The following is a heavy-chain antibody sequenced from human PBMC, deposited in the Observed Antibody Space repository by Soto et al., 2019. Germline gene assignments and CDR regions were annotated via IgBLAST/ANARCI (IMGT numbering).Heavy chain of an antibody. V-gene: IGHV4-59*08. CDR1: GGSISSYY. Sequence: SETLSLTCTVSGGSISSYYWSWIRQPPGKGLEWIGYIYYSGSTNYNPSLKSRVTISVDTSKNQFSLKLSSVTAADTAVYYCARHEGPDAFDIWGQGTMVTVSS. CDR2: IYYSGST. J-gene: IGHJ3*02. CDR3: ARHEGPDAFDI.